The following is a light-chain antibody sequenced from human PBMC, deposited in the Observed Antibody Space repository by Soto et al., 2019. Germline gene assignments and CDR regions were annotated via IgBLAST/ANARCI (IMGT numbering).Light chain of an antibody. CDR3: SSYAGSNNFVV. J-gene: IGLJ2*01. Sequence: QSVLPQPPSASGSPGQSVTISCTGTSSDVGGYNYVSWYQQHPGKAPKLMIYEVSKRPSGVPDRFSGSKSVNTASLTVSGLQAEDEADYYCSSYAGSNNFVVFGGGTKLTVL. V-gene: IGLV2-8*01. CDR2: EVS. CDR1: SSDVGGYNY.